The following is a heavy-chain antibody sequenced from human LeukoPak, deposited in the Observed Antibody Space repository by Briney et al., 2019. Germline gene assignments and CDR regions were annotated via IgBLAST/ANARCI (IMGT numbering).Heavy chain of an antibody. CDR2: VDPEDGET. Sequence: ASVKVSCKASGNTFTDYYMHWVQQAPGKGLEWMGRVDPEDGETLYAEKFQGRVTITADTSTDTAFMEVNTLRSEDTAIYYCATGGAGHGGNSGHYYHYMDVWGKGTTVTVSS. V-gene: IGHV1-69-2*01. J-gene: IGHJ6*03. CDR1: GNTFTDYY. CDR3: ATGGAGHGGNSGHYYHYMDV. D-gene: IGHD4-23*01.